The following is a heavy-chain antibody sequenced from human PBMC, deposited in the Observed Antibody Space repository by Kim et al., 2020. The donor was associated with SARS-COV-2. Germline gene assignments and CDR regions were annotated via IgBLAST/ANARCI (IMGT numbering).Heavy chain of an antibody. J-gene: IGHJ5*02. CDR2: IDYSGRT. D-gene: IGHD2-2*02. V-gene: IGHV4-39*01. CDR1: GGSISSGSYF. CDR3: ARLAPGGPATAIFGP. Sequence: SETLSLTCTVSGGSISSGSYFWAWIRQTPGKGLEWIGHIDYSGRTYYQPSLMGRVTISVDTSKNQFSLRVSSVTAADTAIYYCARLAPGGPATAIFGPWG.